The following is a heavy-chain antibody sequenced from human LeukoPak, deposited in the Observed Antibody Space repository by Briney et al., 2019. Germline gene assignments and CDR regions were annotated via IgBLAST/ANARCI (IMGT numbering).Heavy chain of an antibody. J-gene: IGHJ1*01. D-gene: IGHD3-10*01. CDR1: AFTFSSYG. V-gene: IGHV3-23*01. CDR2: ISGDGRDI. Sequence: GGTLRLSCAASAFTFSSYGMSWVRQAPGKGLEWVSAISGDGRDIFYADAVKGRFTISRDNANNSISLQMNSLRVEDTALYYCVRSITMFQYWGQGTLVTVSS. CDR3: VRSITMFQY.